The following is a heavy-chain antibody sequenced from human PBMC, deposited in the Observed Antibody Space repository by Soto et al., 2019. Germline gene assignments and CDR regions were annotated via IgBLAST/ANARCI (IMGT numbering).Heavy chain of an antibody. D-gene: IGHD1-26*01. CDR1: GGSITSYY. CDR2: IYYSGST. Sequence: QVQLKESGPGLVKPSETLSLTCTDSGGSITSYYWSWVRQPPGKGLEWIGYIYYSGSTNYNPALKSRVTISVDTSTNQFSLKLSSVTDADTAVSYCARGCGSPDYWCQGTLVTVSS. V-gene: IGHV4-59*08. CDR3: ARGCGSPDY. J-gene: IGHJ4*02.